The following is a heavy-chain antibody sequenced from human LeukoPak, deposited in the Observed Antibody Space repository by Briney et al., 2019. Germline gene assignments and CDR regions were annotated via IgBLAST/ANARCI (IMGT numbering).Heavy chain of an antibody. J-gene: IGHJ4*02. V-gene: IGHV3-23*01. CDR2: ISTSGEST. CDR1: GFTFSSYS. Sequence: GGSLRLSCAASGFTFSSYSMNWVRQAPGKGLEWVSSISTSGESTYYADSVKGRFTLSRDNSKNTLYLHMNSLRAEDTAIYYCAKDALRLCSSTSCYLWGQGTLVTVSS. CDR3: AKDALRLCSSTSCYL. D-gene: IGHD2-2*01.